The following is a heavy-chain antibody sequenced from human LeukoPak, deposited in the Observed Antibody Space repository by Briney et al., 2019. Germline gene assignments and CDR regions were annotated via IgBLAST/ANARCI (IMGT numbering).Heavy chain of an antibody. J-gene: IGHJ6*03. CDR3: AKARVGGYDYGYYYMDV. D-gene: IGHD5-12*01. CDR1: GFTFSSYG. Sequence: GGSLRLSCAASGFTFSSYGMHWVRQAPGKGLEWVAFIRYDGSNKYYADSVKGRFTISRDNSKNTLYLQMNSLRAEDTAVYYCAKARVGGYDYGYYYMDVWGKGTTVTISS. CDR2: IRYDGSNK. V-gene: IGHV3-30*02.